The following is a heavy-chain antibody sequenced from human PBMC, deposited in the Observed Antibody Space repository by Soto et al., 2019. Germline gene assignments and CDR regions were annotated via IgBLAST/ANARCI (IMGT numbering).Heavy chain of an antibody. J-gene: IGHJ5*02. CDR3: ARKTVTTSYNWFDP. D-gene: IGHD4-17*01. V-gene: IGHV4-31*03. CDR1: GGSISSGGYY. CDR2: IYYSGST. Sequence: QVQLQESGPGLVKPSQTLSLTCTVSGGSISSGGYYWSWIRQHPGKGLEWIGYIYYSGSTYYNPSLKSRVTISVDTSKNQFSLKLCSVTAADTAVYYCARKTVTTSYNWFDPWGQGTLVTVSS.